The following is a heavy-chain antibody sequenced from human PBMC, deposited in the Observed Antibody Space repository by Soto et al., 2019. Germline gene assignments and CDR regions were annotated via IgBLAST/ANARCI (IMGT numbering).Heavy chain of an antibody. CDR2: IYYSGST. CDR3: ARGGSSSGTLGVVEGWFDP. CDR1: GGSISSSSYY. Sequence: QLQLQESGPGLVKPSETLSLTCTVSGGSISSSSYYWGWIRQPPGKGLEWIGSIYYSGSTYYNPSLKSRVTISVDTSKNQFSLKLSSVTAADTAVYYCARGGSSSGTLGVVEGWFDPWGQGTLVTVSS. V-gene: IGHV4-39*01. J-gene: IGHJ5*02. D-gene: IGHD6-6*01.